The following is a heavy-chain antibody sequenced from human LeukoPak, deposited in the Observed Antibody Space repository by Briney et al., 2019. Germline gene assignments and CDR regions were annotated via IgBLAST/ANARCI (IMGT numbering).Heavy chain of an antibody. CDR1: GFIFNNYA. CDR3: AKEEAVAGVPYFQH. D-gene: IGHD6-19*01. CDR2: VSGGDSRT. Sequence: GGSLRLSCAASGFIFNNYAISWVRQAPGKGPEWVSAVSGGDSRTFYADSVKGRFTIFTDNSKNTLYLQMNSLRDEVTAVYYCAKEEAVAGVPYFQHWGQGTLVTVSS. J-gene: IGHJ1*01. V-gene: IGHV3-23*01.